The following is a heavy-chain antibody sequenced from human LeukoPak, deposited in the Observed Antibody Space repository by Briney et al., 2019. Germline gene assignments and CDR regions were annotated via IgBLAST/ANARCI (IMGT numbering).Heavy chain of an antibody. CDR2: ITDSGSST. Sequence: PGGSPRLSCAASGFTFGSCTMGWVRQTPGKGLEWVSSITDSGSSTYYTDFVKGRFTISRDNSKNTLYLQMSSLRAEDTAVYYCTKAQGGTNGLLDNWGQGTLVTVSS. J-gene: IGHJ4*02. CDR3: TKAQGGTNGLLDN. V-gene: IGHV3-23*01. D-gene: IGHD3-16*01. CDR1: GFTFGSCT.